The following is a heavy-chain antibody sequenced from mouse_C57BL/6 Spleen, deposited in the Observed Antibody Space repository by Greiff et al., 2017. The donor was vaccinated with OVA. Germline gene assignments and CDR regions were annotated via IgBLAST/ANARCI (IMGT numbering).Heavy chain of an antibody. D-gene: IGHD2-3*01. V-gene: IGHV2-2*01. CDR3: ARLGDGYPYYAMDY. CDR2: IWSGGST. Sequence: QVQLKQSGPGLVQPSQSLSITCTVSGFSLTSYGVHWVRQSPGKGLEWLGVIWSGGSTDYNAAFISRLSISKDNSKSQVFFKMNSLQADDTAIYYCARLGDGYPYYAMDYWGQGTSVTVSS. CDR1: GFSLTSYG. J-gene: IGHJ4*01.